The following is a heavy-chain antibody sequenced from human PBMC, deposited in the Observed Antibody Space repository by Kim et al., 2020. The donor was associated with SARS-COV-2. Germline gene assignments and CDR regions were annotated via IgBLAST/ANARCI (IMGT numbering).Heavy chain of an antibody. V-gene: IGHV3-23*01. J-gene: IGHJ5*02. D-gene: IGHD6-13*01. CDR3: ARDPAGYNWFDL. Sequence: GGSLRLSCAASGFTFSTYAMSWVRQAPGTGLEWVSTVSGSGYTTYYADSVKGRFTISRDNSKNTLYLQMSSLRDDDTAKYYCARDPAGYNWFDLWGQGTL. CDR1: GFTFSTYA. CDR2: VSGSGYTT.